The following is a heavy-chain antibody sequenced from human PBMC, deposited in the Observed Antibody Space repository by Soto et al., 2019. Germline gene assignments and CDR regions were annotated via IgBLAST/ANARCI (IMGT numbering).Heavy chain of an antibody. CDR2: IIPIFGTA. V-gene: IGHV1-69*13. Sequence: GASVKVSCKASGGTFSSYAISWVRQAPGQGLEWMGGIIPIFGTANYAQKFQGRVTITADESTSTAYMELSSLRSEDTAVYYCARDRDGYNPDFDYWGQGTLVTVSS. D-gene: IGHD5-12*01. J-gene: IGHJ4*02. CDR3: ARDRDGYNPDFDY. CDR1: GGTFSSYA.